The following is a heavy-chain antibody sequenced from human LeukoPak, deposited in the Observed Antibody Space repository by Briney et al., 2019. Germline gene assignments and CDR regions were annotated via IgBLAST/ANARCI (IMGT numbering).Heavy chain of an antibody. CDR3: ARETYSSSWYWFDP. Sequence: GASVKVSCKASGDTLNNYAFSWVRQAPGQGLEWMGGIIPIFGTANYAQKFQGRVTMTTDTSTSTAYMELRSLRSDDTAVYYCARETYSSSWYWFDPWGQGTLVTVSS. V-gene: IGHV1-69*05. CDR2: IIPIFGTA. D-gene: IGHD6-13*01. J-gene: IGHJ5*02. CDR1: GDTLNNYA.